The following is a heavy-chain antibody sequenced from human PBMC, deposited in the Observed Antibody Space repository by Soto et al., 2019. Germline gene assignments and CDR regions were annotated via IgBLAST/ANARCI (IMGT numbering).Heavy chain of an antibody. Sequence: PSETLSLTCTVSGGSISSGGYYWSWILHHPGKGLEWIGYIYYSGSTYYNPSLKSRVTISVDTSKNQFSLKLSSVTAADTAVYYCAREGGHYDFWSGPDYYYYGMDVWGQGTTVTV. D-gene: IGHD3-3*01. V-gene: IGHV4-31*03. CDR2: IYYSGST. J-gene: IGHJ6*02. CDR3: AREGGHYDFWSGPDYYYYGMDV. CDR1: GGSISSGGYY.